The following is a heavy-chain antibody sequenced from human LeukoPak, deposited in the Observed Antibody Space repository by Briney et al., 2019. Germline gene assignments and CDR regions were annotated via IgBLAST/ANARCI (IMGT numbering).Heavy chain of an antibody. CDR1: GFTFGDYA. V-gene: IGHV3-49*03. D-gene: IGHD3-9*01. J-gene: IGHJ4*02. Sequence: GGSLRLSCTASGFTFGDYAMSWFRQAPGKGLEWVGFIRSKAYGGTTEYAASVKGRFTISRDDSKSIAYLQMNSLKTEDTAVYYCIRAPILRYFVWLLGSYFDYWGQGTLVTVSS. CDR2: IRSKAYGGTT. CDR3: IRAPILRYFVWLLGSYFDY.